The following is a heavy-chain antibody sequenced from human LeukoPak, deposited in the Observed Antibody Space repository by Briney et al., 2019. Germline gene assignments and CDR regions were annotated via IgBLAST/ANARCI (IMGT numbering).Heavy chain of an antibody. J-gene: IGHJ2*01. CDR1: GYTFTSYD. V-gene: IGHV1-8*01. CDR3: ARDPRLSSGYSTGILWYFDL. CDR2: MNPNSGNT. Sequence: ASVKVSCKASGYTFTSYDINWVRQATGQGLEWMGWMNPNSGNTGYAQKFQGRVTMTRNTSISTAYMELSSLRSEDTAVYYCARDPRLSSGYSTGILWYFDLWGRGTLVTVSS. D-gene: IGHD3-22*01.